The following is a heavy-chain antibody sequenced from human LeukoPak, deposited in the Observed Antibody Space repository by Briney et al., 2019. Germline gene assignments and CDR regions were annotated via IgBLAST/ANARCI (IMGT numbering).Heavy chain of an antibody. CDR3: ARDYAYCGGDCYFYFDY. J-gene: IGHJ4*02. V-gene: IGHV4-61*01. Sequence: SETLSLTCTVSGGSVSIGSYYWSWIRQPPGKGLEWIGYIYYSGSTNYNPSLKSRVTISVDTSKNQFSLKLSSVTAADTAVYYCARDYAYCGGDCYFYFDYWGQGTLVTVSS. CDR2: IYYSGST. D-gene: IGHD2-21*02. CDR1: GGSVSIGSYY.